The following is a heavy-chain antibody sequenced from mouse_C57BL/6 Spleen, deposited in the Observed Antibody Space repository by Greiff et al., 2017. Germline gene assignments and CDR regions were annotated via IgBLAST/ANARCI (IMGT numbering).Heavy chain of an antibody. J-gene: IGHJ4*01. Sequence: QVQLQQSGAELMKPGASVKLSCKATGYTFTGYWIEWVKQRPGHGLEWIGEILPGSGSTTYNEKFKGKATFTADTSSNTAYMQLSSLTTEDSAIYYCASYYGNRRYAMDYWGQGTSVTVSS. CDR3: ASYYGNRRYAMDY. D-gene: IGHD2-1*01. CDR2: ILPGSGST. V-gene: IGHV1-9*01. CDR1: GYTFTGYW.